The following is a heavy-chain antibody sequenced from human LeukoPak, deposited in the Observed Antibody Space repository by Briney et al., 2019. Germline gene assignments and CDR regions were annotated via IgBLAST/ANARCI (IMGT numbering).Heavy chain of an antibody. CDR3: TRIPGSGWYYFDY. CDR2: IYYSGST. CDR1: GGSINSYY. V-gene: IGHV4-59*01. D-gene: IGHD6-19*01. Sequence: SETLSLTCTVSGGSINSYYWNWIRQPPGKGLELIGYIYYSGSTKYDPSLKSRGTISIDTSKNQFSLKLSSVTAADTAVYYCTRIPGSGWYYFDYWGQGTLVTVSS. J-gene: IGHJ4*02.